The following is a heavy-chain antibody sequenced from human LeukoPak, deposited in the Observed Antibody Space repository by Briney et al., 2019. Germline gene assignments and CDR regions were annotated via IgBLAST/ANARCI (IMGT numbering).Heavy chain of an antibody. CDR3: ARYDYGDDAFNI. V-gene: IGHV3-21*01. Sequence: PGGSLRLSCVASGFTFSSYNIDWVRQAPGKGLEWVSSINSDSNYIYYADSVKGRFTISRDNAKNSLYLQMNSLRAEDTAVYYCARYDYGDDAFNIWGQGTMVTVSS. J-gene: IGHJ3*02. CDR1: GFTFSSYN. CDR2: INSDSNYI. D-gene: IGHD4-17*01.